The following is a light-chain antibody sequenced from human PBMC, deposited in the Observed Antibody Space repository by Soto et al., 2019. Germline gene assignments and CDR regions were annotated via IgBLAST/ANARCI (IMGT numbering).Light chain of an antibody. CDR2: GAS. J-gene: IGKJ1*01. CDR1: QSVRSSS. Sequence: EIVLTQSPGTLSLSPGERATLSCRASQSVRSSSLAWYQQKPGQAPRLLIYGASSRATGIPDRISGSGSGTDFTLTISRLEPEDFAVYYCQQYGLSPETFGQGTKVEIK. V-gene: IGKV3-20*01. CDR3: QQYGLSPET.